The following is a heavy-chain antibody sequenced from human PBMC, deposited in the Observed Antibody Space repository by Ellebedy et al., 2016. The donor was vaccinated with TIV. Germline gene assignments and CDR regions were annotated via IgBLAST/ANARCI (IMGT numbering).Heavy chain of an antibody. CDR2: INPNSGGT. CDR3: AKSRGIAARPAMKIYYMDV. V-gene: IGHV1-2*02. J-gene: IGHJ6*03. Sequence: ASVKVSCXASGYTFTGYYMHWVRQAPGQGLEWMGWINPNSGGTNYAQKFQGRVTMTRDTSISTAYMELSRLRSDDTAVYYCAKSRGIAARPAMKIYYMDVWGKGTTVTVSS. D-gene: IGHD6-6*01. CDR1: GYTFTGYY.